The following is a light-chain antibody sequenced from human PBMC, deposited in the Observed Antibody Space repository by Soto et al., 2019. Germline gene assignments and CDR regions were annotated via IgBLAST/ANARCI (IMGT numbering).Light chain of an antibody. V-gene: IGKV3-15*01. CDR3: QQYNNWWT. CDR2: GAS. Sequence: EVVMTQSPATLSLSPGERATLSCRASQSVSSSLAWYQQKPGQAPRLLIYGASTRAAGIPDRFSGSGSETEFTLTISSLQGEDFGIFYCQQYNNWWTFGQGTKVEIK. CDR1: QSVSSS. J-gene: IGKJ1*01.